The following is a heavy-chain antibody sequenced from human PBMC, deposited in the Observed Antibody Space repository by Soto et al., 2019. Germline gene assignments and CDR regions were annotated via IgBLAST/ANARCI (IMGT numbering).Heavy chain of an antibody. V-gene: IGHV4-39*01. J-gene: IGHJ5*02. Sequence: SETLSLTCTVSGGSISSSSYYWGWIRQPPGKGLEWIGRIYYSGSTYYNPSLKSRVTIPVDTSKNQLSLKLSSVTAADTAVYYCARDRELGYWFDPWGQGTLVTVSS. CDR2: IYYSGST. CDR3: ARDRELGYWFDP. CDR1: GGSISSSSYY. D-gene: IGHD3-10*01.